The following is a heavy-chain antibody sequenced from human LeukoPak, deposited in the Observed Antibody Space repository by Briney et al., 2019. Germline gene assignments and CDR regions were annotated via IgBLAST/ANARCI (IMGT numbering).Heavy chain of an antibody. CDR2: ISSSSSYI. CDR1: GFTFSSYS. Sequence: NPGGSLRLSRAASGFTFSSYSMNWVRQAPGKGLEWVSSISSSSSYIYYADSVKGRFTISRDNAKNSLYLQMNSLRAEDTAVYYCAREFTQGLGEFDYWGQGTLVTVSS. V-gene: IGHV3-21*01. CDR3: AREFTQGLGEFDY. J-gene: IGHJ4*02. D-gene: IGHD3-10*01.